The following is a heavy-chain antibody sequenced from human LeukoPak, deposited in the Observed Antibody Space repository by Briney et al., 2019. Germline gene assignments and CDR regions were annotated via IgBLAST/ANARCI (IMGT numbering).Heavy chain of an antibody. V-gene: IGHV4-34*01. Sequence: PSETLSLTGAVYGGSFSGYYWSWVRQPPGKGLEWIGEINHSGSTNYNPSLKSRVTISVDTSKNQFSLQLSSVTAADTAVYYCARSYYDFWSGYYTYYDYGMDVWGQGTTVTVSS. CDR3: ARSYYDFWSGYYTYYDYGMDV. J-gene: IGHJ6*02. CDR2: INHSGST. D-gene: IGHD3-3*01. CDR1: GGSFSGYY.